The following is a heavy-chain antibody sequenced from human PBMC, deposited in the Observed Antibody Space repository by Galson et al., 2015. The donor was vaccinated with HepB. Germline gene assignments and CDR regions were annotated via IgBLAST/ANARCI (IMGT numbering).Heavy chain of an antibody. D-gene: IGHD1-26*01. Sequence: SLRLSCAASGFTFSGSAMHWVRQASGKGLEWVGRIRSKANSYATAYAASVKGRFTISRDDSKNTAYLQMNSLKTEDTAVYYCTRHGATGAFDIWGQGTMVTVSS. V-gene: IGHV3-73*01. J-gene: IGHJ3*02. CDR2: IRSKANSYAT. CDR1: GFTFSGSA. CDR3: TRHGATGAFDI.